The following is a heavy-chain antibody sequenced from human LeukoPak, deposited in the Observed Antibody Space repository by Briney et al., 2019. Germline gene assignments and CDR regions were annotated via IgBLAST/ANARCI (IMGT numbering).Heavy chain of an antibody. Sequence: GGSLRLSCAASGFTFSSYSMNWVRQAPGKWLEWVSSISSSSSYIYYADSVKGRFTISRDNAKNSLYLQMNSLRAEDTAVYYCARDFGGGMGYWGQGTLVTVSS. CDR1: GFTFSSYS. D-gene: IGHD3-16*01. CDR3: ARDFGGGMGY. J-gene: IGHJ4*02. CDR2: ISSSSSYI. V-gene: IGHV3-21*01.